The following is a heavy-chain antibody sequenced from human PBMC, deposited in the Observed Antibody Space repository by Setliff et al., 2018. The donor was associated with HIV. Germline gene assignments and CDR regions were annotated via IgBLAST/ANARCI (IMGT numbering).Heavy chain of an antibody. D-gene: IGHD2-15*01. CDR1: GSGFSTYW. V-gene: IGHV5-51*01. CDR3: ARGRGGYCGGGRYYNLPHFDS. Sequence: GESLKISCKTSGSGFSTYWVGWVRQMPGKGLEWLGILYFGDSDPKYNPSFEGRVTISDDKYIKTAFLQWRSLQTSDTGIYYCARGRGGYCGGGRYYNLPHFDSWGQGTLVTVSS. J-gene: IGHJ4*02. CDR2: LYFGDSDP.